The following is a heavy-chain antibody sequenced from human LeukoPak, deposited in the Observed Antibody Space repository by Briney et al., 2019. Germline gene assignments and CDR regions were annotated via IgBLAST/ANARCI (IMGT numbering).Heavy chain of an antibody. CDR2: MNPNSGNT. Sequence: GASVKVSCKASGYTFTSYDINWVRQATGQGLEWMGWMNPNSGNTGYAQKFQGRVTMTRNTSISTAYMELSSLRSEDTAVYYCARGRERPTGGYNWFDPWGPGTLVTVSS. V-gene: IGHV1-8*01. CDR1: GYTFTSYD. CDR3: ARGRERPTGGYNWFDP. D-gene: IGHD1-14*01. J-gene: IGHJ5*02.